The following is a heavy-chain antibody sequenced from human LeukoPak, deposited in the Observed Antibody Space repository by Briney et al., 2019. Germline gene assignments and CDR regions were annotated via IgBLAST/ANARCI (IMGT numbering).Heavy chain of an antibody. D-gene: IGHD1-7*01. Sequence: MPSETLSLTCTVSGYSISSGYYWGWIRQPPGKGLEWIGSIYHSGSTYYNPSLKSRVTISVDTSKNQFSLKLSSVTAADTAVYYCARVAGIVITGTAKDAFDIWGQGTMVTVSS. CDR3: ARVAGIVITGTAKDAFDI. V-gene: IGHV4-38-2*02. CDR2: IYHSGST. CDR1: GYSISSGYY. J-gene: IGHJ3*02.